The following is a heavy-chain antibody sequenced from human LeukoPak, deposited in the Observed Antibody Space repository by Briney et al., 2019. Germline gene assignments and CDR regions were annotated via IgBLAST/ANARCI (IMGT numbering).Heavy chain of an antibody. CDR3: ARDSDEQLNFDY. CDR1: GFTFSTYG. V-gene: IGHV3-23*01. D-gene: IGHD6-13*01. Sequence: GGSLRLSCAASGFTFSTYGISWVREAPGKGLEWVSGISGSGGSRFYTDSVKGRFTISRDNAKNSLYLQMNSLRAEDTAVYYCARDSDEQLNFDYWGQGTLVTVSS. J-gene: IGHJ4*02. CDR2: ISGSGGSR.